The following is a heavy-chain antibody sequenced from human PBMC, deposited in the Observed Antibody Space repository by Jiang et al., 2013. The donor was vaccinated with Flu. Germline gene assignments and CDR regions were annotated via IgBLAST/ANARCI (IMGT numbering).Heavy chain of an antibody. J-gene: IGHJ4*02. CDR1: GYTLTELS. CDR3: ATEDFGGYCSGGSCPT. CDR2: FDPEDGET. D-gene: IGHD2-15*01. V-gene: IGHV1-24*01. Sequence: PGASVKVSCKVSGYTLTELSMHWVRQAPGKGLEWMGGFDPEDGETIYAQKFQGRVTMTEDTSTDTAYMELSSLRSEDTAVYYCATEDFGGYCSGGSCPTWGQGTLVTVSS.